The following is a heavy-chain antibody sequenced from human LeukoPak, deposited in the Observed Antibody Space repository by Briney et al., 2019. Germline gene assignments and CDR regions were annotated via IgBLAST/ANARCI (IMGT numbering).Heavy chain of an antibody. CDR1: GYTFTSYY. J-gene: IGHJ4*02. CDR2: INPSSGST. D-gene: IGHD3-10*01. Sequence: ASVKVSCKASGYTFTSYYIHWVRQAPGQGLEWMGIINPSSGSTTYAQKFRDRVTVTRDTSTRTVYMELRSLRSEDTAVYYCARDSYAGVTGDYWGQGTLVTVSS. V-gene: IGHV1-46*01. CDR3: ARDSYAGVTGDY.